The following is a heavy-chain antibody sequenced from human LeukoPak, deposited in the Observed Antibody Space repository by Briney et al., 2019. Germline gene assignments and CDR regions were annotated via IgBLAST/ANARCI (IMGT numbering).Heavy chain of an antibody. D-gene: IGHD2-15*01. J-gene: IGHJ4*02. CDR3: ARASCSGGSCSFDY. CDR2: IYYSGST. Sequence: SETLSLTCTASGGSISSYYWSWIRQPPGKGLEWIGYIYYSGSTNYNPSLKSRVTISVDTSKNQFSLKLSSVTAADTAVYYCARASCSGGSCSFDYWGQGTLVTVSS. CDR1: GGSISSYY. V-gene: IGHV4-59*01.